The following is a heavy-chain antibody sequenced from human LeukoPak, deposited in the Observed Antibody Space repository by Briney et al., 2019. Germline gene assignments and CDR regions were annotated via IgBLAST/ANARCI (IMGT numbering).Heavy chain of an antibody. V-gene: IGHV3-20*04. CDR1: GFTFDDYG. CDR2: INRNGGST. J-gene: IGHJ4*02. D-gene: IGHD3-22*01. Sequence: PGGSLRLACAASGFTFDDYGMSWVRQAPGKGLEWVSGINRNGGSTGYADSVKGRFTISRDNAKNSLYLQMNSLRAEDTALYYCARHGYYYDSSGYYYWYYFDYWGQGTLVTVSS. CDR3: ARHGYYYDSSGYYYWYYFDY.